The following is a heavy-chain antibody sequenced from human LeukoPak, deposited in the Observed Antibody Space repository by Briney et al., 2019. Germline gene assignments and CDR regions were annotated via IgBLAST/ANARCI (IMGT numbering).Heavy chain of an antibody. J-gene: IGHJ2*01. CDR2: IYYSGST. CDR3: ARHRCSSTSCYVGSGYFDL. D-gene: IGHD2-2*01. CDR1: GGSISSSSYY. V-gene: IGHV4-39*01. Sequence: PSETLSLTCTVSGGSISSSSYYWGWIRQPPGKGLEWIGSIYYSGSTYYNPSLKSRVTISVDTSKNQFSLKLSSVTAADTAVYYCARHRCSSTSCYVGSGYFDLWGRGTLVTVSS.